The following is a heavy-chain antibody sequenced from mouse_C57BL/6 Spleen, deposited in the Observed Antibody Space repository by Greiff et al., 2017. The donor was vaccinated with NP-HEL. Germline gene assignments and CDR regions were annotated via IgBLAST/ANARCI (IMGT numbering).Heavy chain of an antibody. V-gene: IGHV1-54*01. D-gene: IGHD2-5*01. J-gene: IGHJ2*01. Sequence: QVQLQQSGAELVRPGTSVKVSCKASGYDFTNYLIEWVKQRPGQGLEWIGVINPGSGGTNYNEKFKGKATLTADKSSSTAYMQLSSLTSEDSAVYFCATYYSNRFDYWGQGTTLTVSS. CDR3: ATYYSNRFDY. CDR2: INPGSGGT. CDR1: GYDFTNYL.